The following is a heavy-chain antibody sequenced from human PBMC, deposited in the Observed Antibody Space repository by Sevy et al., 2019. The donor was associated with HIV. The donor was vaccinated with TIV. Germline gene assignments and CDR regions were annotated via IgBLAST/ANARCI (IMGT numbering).Heavy chain of an antibody. V-gene: IGHV1-24*01. Sequence: ASVKVSCKVSGYIFTELSMHWVRQAPGKGLEWMGGFDPEDGETIYAQKFQGRVTMTEDTSTDTAYMDLSSLRFEDTAVYYCATDSVLLKGRYYDSSGYYLPYWGQGPLVTVSS. CDR2: FDPEDGET. CDR1: GYIFTELS. D-gene: IGHD3-22*01. CDR3: ATDSVLLKGRYYDSSGYYLPY. J-gene: IGHJ4*02.